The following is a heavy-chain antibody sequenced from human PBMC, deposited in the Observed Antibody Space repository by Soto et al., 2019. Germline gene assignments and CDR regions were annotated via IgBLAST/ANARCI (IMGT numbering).Heavy chain of an antibody. V-gene: IGHV5-10-1*01. D-gene: IGHD3-22*01. CDR1: GYSFTSYW. CDR2: IDPSDSYT. CDR3: ARGFYESSGYYSVPFEF. J-gene: IGHJ4*02. Sequence: PGESLKISCKGSGYSFTSYWISWVRQMPGKGLEWMGRIDPSDSYTNYSPSFQGHVTISADKSISTAYLQWSSLKASDTAMYYCARGFYESSGYYSVPFEFWGQGTLVTVSS.